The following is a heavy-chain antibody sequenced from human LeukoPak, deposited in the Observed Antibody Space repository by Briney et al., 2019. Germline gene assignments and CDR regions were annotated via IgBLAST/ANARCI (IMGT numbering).Heavy chain of an antibody. V-gene: IGHV4-59*01. Sequence: KPSETLSLTCTVSGGSISSYYWSWIRQPPGKGLEWSGYIYYSGSTNYNPSLKRRVTISVDTSKNQFSLKLSSVTAADTAVYYCARVGKPYYYGMDVWGQGTTVTASS. CDR3: ARVGKPYYYGMDV. CDR1: GGSISSYY. CDR2: IYYSGST. J-gene: IGHJ6*02.